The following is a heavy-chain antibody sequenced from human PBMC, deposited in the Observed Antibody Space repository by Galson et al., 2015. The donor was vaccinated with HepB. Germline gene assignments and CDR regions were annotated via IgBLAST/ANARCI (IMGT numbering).Heavy chain of an antibody. J-gene: IGHJ4*02. CDR3: AKGTYYYDSSGYPFAY. CDR2: ISYDGSNK. Sequence: SLRLSCAASGFTFSSYGMHWVRQAPGKGLEWVAVISYDGSNKYYADSVKGRFTISRDNSKNTLYLQMNSLRAEDTAVYYCAKGTYYYDSSGYPFAYWGQGTLVTVSS. CDR1: GFTFSSYG. D-gene: IGHD3-22*01. V-gene: IGHV3-30*18.